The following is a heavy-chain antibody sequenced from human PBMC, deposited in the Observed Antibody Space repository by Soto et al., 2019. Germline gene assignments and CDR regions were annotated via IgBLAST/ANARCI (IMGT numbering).Heavy chain of an antibody. CDR3: ARRSITIFGVVIMQKKYNWFDP. Sequence: SETLSLTCAVYGGSFSGYYWSWIRQPPGKRLEWIGEINHSGITDYNPSLNSLVTISVDTSKNHFSLKLSSVTAADTAVYYCARRSITIFGVVIMQKKYNWFDPWGQGTLVTVSS. CDR2: INHSGIT. J-gene: IGHJ5*02. V-gene: IGHV4-34*01. D-gene: IGHD3-3*01. CDR1: GGSFSGYY.